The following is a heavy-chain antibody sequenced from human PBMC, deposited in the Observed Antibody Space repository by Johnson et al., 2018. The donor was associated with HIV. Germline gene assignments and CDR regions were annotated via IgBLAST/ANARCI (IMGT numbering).Heavy chain of an antibody. Sequence: VQLVESGGGLVQPGGSLRLSCAASGFTFSTYDMHWVRQVTGKGLEWVSGITTAGDTYYPGSVKGRFTISRDNSKNTLYLQMNSLRAEDTAVYYCARERASDSSGYSKDHDDAFDIWGQGTMVTVSS. V-gene: IGHV3-13*01. J-gene: IGHJ3*02. CDR1: GFTFSTYD. CDR2: ITTAGDT. D-gene: IGHD3-22*01. CDR3: ARERASDSSGYSKDHDDAFDI.